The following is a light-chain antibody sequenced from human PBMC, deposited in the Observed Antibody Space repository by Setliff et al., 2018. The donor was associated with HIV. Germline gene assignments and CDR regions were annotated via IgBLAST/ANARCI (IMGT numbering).Light chain of an antibody. J-gene: IGLJ1*01. CDR3: CSYAGSSALYV. CDR2: DVS. Sequence: SVLAQPASVSGSPGQSITISCTGTSSDVGGYNYVSWYQQHPGKAPKLMIYDVSKRPSGVSNRFSGSKSGNTASLTISGLQAEDEADYYCCSYAGSSALYVFGIGTKVTV. V-gene: IGLV2-23*02. CDR1: SSDVGGYNY.